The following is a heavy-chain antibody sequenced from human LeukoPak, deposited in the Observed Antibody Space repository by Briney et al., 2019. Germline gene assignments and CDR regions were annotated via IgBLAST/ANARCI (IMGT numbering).Heavy chain of an antibody. V-gene: IGHV4-39*01. D-gene: IGHD4-17*01. CDR2: IYYSGST. Sequence: PSETLSLTCTVSGGSISSSSYYWGWIRQPPGKGLEWIGSIYYSGSTYYNPSLKSRVTISVDTSKNQFSLKLSSVTAAGTAVYYCASGTTVTNFAYWGQGTLVTVSS. CDR3: ASGTTVTNFAY. CDR1: GGSISSSSYY. J-gene: IGHJ4*02.